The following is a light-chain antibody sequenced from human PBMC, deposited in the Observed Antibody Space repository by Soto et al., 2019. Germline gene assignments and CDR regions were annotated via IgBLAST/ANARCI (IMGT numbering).Light chain of an antibody. J-gene: IGKJ4*01. CDR3: QQYRNWPPLT. CDR2: AAS. Sequence: EIVMTQSPATLSVSPGETATLSCRASQSVGSAVAWYHHKPGQAPRLLIVAASIRATGVPGRFTGGGSGTEFTLTISSLQSDYFAVSYCQQYRNWPPLTFGGGTTVEIK. CDR1: QSVGSA. V-gene: IGKV3-15*01.